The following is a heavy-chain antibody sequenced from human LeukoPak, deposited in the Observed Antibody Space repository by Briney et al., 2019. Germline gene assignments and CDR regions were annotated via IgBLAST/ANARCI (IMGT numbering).Heavy chain of an antibody. Sequence: GGSLRLSCAASGFTFSSYSMNWVRQAPGKGLEWVSSISSSSSYLYYADSVKGRFTISRDNAKNSLYLQMNSLRAEDTAVYYWARTSYYYDSSGHIDAFDIWGQGTMVTVSS. V-gene: IGHV3-21*01. D-gene: IGHD3-22*01. CDR1: GFTFSSYS. CDR3: ARTSYYYDSSGHIDAFDI. CDR2: ISSSSSYL. J-gene: IGHJ3*02.